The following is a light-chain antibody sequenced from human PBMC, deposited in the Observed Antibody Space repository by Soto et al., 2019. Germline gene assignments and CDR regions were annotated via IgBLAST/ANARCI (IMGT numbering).Light chain of an antibody. J-gene: IGKJ3*01. CDR3: QQYYNAPFT. V-gene: IGKV4-1*01. Sequence: DIVMTQSPDSLAASLGERDTINCKSSQSVLYSSNNKNYLAWYQQRPGQPPKLLIYWASTRESGVPDRFSGSGSGTDFTLTISSLQAEDVAVYYCQQYYNAPFTFGPGTKVDIK. CDR1: QSVLYSSNNKNY. CDR2: WAS.